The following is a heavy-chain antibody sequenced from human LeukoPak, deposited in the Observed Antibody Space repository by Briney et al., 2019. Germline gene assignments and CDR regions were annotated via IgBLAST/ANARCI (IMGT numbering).Heavy chain of an antibody. Sequence: GGSLRLSCAASGFTFSSYGMHWVRQAPGKGLEWVAVTSYDGSNKYYADSVKGRFTISRDNSKNTLYLQMNSLSAEDTAVYYCAKDKSESSGYHFDYWGQGTLVTVSS. V-gene: IGHV3-30*18. CDR2: TSYDGSNK. J-gene: IGHJ4*02. CDR1: GFTFSSYG. D-gene: IGHD3-22*01. CDR3: AKDKSESSGYHFDY.